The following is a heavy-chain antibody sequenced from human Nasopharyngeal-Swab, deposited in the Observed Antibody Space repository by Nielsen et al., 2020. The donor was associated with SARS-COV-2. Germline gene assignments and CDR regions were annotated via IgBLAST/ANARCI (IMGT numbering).Heavy chain of an antibody. CDR3: ARGGVVVVAATLYYYYGMDV. CDR2: IWFDGTKK. D-gene: IGHD2-15*01. J-gene: IGHJ6*02. Sequence: WIRQPPGKGLEWVAVIWFDGTKKNCADSVKGRFTISRDNSKNTLYLQMNSLRAEDTAVYYCARGGVVVVAATLYYYYGMDVWGQGTTVTVSS. V-gene: IGHV3-33*01.